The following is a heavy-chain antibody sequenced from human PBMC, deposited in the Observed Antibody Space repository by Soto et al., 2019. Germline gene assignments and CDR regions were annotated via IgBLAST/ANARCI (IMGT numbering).Heavy chain of an antibody. V-gene: IGHV1-18*01. CDR3: ASSIVVVTALDY. D-gene: IGHD2-21*02. J-gene: IGHJ4*02. Sequence: ASVNVSCKASGYTFTNYGISWVRQAPGQGLEWMGWINTYNGNTNYAQKLQGRVTMTTDTSTSTAYMELSSLGSDDTAVYYCASSIVVVTALDYWGQGTLVTVSS. CDR2: INTYNGNT. CDR1: GYTFTNYG.